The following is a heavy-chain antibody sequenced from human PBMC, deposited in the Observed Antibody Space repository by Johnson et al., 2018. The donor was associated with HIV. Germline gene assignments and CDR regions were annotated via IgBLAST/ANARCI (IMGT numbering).Heavy chain of an antibody. V-gene: IGHV3-9*01. CDR3: AKDMGGYNYGYKGAFDS. Sequence: DVQLVESGGGLVQPGRSLRLSCAASGFTFDDYAMYWVRQAPGKGLEWVSGISWNSGNIVYADSVKGRFTISRDNAKNSLYLQMNTLRVEDTALYYYAKDMGGYNYGYKGAFDSWGQGTMVMVSS. CDR1: GFTFDDYA. D-gene: IGHD5-18*01. CDR2: ISWNSGNI. J-gene: IGHJ3*02.